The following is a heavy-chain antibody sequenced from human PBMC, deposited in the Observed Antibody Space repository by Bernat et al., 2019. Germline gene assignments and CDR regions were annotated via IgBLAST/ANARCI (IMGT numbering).Heavy chain of an antibody. CDR3: ATWRGSGNYYDY. Sequence: QVQLVESGGGVVQSGKSLRLSCAVSGVTFRNYGMHWVRQAPGKGLEWVAVIWYDGSQKYYADCVKDRFTISRDNSKNTLYLQMNSLRVEDTAMYHSATWRGSGNYYDYWGQGTLVTVSS. J-gene: IGHJ4*02. D-gene: IGHD3-10*01. V-gene: IGHV3-33*01. CDR2: IWYDGSQK. CDR1: GVTFRNYG.